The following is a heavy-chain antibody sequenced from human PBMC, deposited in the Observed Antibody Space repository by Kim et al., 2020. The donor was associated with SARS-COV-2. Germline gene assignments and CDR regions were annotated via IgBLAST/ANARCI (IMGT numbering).Heavy chain of an antibody. CDR3: AKEIDTVTTNAFDI. Sequence: ADSVKGRFTISRDNAKNSLYLQMNSLRAEDTAFYYCAKEIDTVTTNAFDIWGQGTMVTVSS. J-gene: IGHJ3*02. D-gene: IGHD4-17*01. V-gene: IGHV3-9*01.